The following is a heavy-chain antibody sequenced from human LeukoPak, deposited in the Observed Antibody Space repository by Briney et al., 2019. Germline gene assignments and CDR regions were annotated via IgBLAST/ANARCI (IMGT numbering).Heavy chain of an antibody. CDR3: ARDHAMAVAGLIDY. V-gene: IGHV3-7*01. D-gene: IGHD6-19*01. J-gene: IGHJ4*02. CDR1: GFTFSRYW. CDR2: IKEDGSDK. Sequence: GGSLRLSCAASGFTFSRYWMTWVRQAPGKGLEWLANIKEDGSDKYYVDSVRGRFIISRDNAKNSLYLQMNSLRAEDTAVYYCARDHAMAVAGLIDYWGQGTLVAVSS.